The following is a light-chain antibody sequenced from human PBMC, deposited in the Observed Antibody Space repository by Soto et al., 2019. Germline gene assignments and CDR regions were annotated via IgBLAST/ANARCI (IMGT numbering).Light chain of an antibody. V-gene: IGLV1-44*01. CDR2: TNN. CDR1: NSNIGTNT. J-gene: IGLJ1*01. Sequence: SVLTQPPSASATPGQRVTISCSGSNSNIGTNTVNWYQQLPGTAPRLLIYTNNQRPSGVPQRFSGSKTGTSASLAIGGLQSEDGADYYCAAWDDSLGAYVSGTGTKVTVL. CDR3: AAWDDSLGAYV.